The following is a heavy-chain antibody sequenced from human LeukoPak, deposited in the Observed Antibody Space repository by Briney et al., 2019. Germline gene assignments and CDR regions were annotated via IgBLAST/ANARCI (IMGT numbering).Heavy chain of an antibody. V-gene: IGHV4-59*01. J-gene: IGHJ3*02. CDR3: ARARYVNSFYAFDI. CDR1: GGSISSYY. CDR2: LSKSGNT. Sequence: PSETLSLTCTVSGGSISSYYWSWIRLPPGKGLEWIGYLSKSGNTNYSPSLKSRVTIFGDTSKNQFLLKLSSVTAADTAVYYCARARYVNSFYAFDIWGQGTLATVSS. D-gene: IGHD3-9*01.